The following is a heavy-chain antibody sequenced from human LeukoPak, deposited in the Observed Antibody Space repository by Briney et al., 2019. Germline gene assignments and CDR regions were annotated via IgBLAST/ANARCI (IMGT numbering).Heavy chain of an antibody. D-gene: IGHD3-10*01. CDR1: GYTFTDYY. Sequence: GASVKVSCKVSGYTFTDYYMHWVQQAPGKGLEWMGLVDPEDGETIYAEKFQSRVTITADTSTDTAYMELSSLRSEDTAVYYCATGSLWFGELPYYFDYWGQGTLVTVSS. CDR2: VDPEDGET. J-gene: IGHJ4*02. V-gene: IGHV1-69-2*01. CDR3: ATGSLWFGELPYYFDY.